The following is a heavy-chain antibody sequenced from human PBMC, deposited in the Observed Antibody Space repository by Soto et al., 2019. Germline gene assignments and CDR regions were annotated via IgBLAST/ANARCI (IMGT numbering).Heavy chain of an antibody. D-gene: IGHD6-13*01. J-gene: IGHJ6*03. CDR1: GYTFTSYD. Sequence: ASVKVSCKASGYTFTSYDINWVRQATGQGLEWMGWMNPNSGNTGYAQKFQGRVTRTRNTSISTAYMELSSLRSEDTAVYYCASFEAAHPEEGYMDVWGKGTTVTVSS. V-gene: IGHV1-8*01. CDR3: ASFEAAHPEEGYMDV. CDR2: MNPNSGNT.